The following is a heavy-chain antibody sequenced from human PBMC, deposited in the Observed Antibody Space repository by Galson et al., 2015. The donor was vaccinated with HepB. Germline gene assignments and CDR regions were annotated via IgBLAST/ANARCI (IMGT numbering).Heavy chain of an antibody. V-gene: IGHV4-4*07. J-gene: IGHJ6*02. CDR1: GGSIGSHY. Sequence: SETLSLTCAVSGGSIGSHYWNWIRQSAGRGLEWIGRFHSSGNTNYNPSLKGRVTISVDTSKNQFSLKLTSVTAADTAVYYCAREPSTIFGVVETYGMDVWGQGTAVTVSS. CDR3: AREPSTIFGVVETYGMDV. CDR2: FHSSGNT. D-gene: IGHD3-3*01.